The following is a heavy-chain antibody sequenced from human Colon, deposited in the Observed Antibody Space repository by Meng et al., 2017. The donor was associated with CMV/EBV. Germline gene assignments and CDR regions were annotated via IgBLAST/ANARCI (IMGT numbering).Heavy chain of an antibody. CDR3: VRRSYSGQDDY. CDR1: GFSFITDKAG. CDR2: IYWDDDT. Sequence: HITLKESGPTLVKPTQTLTLTCTFSGFSFITDKAGVGWIRHPPGKALEWLGFIYWDDDTRYSPSLKTRLTITRDTSKNQVILTMTNMDPADTATYYCVRRSYSGQDDYWGQGALVTVSS. J-gene: IGHJ4*02. V-gene: IGHV2-5*02. D-gene: IGHD5-12*01.